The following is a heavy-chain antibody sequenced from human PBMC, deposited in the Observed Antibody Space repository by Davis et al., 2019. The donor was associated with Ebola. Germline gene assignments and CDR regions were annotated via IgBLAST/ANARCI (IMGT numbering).Heavy chain of an antibody. V-gene: IGHV3-23*01. CDR3: ARHVNGDFWYFDL. J-gene: IGHJ2*01. D-gene: IGHD4-17*01. CDR1: GFIFSTYV. CDR2: GTSADT. Sequence: GESLKISCSASGFIFSTYVMSWVRQAPGKGLEWVSTYGTSADTYYADSVKGRFTISRDNSENMLYLQMSTLRAEDTAVYYCARHVNGDFWYFDLWGRGTRVTVSS.